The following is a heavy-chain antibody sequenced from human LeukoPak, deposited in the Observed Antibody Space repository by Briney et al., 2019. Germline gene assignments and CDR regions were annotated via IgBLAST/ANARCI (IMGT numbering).Heavy chain of an antibody. CDR2: ISGSGGST. D-gene: IGHD3-3*01. CDR1: GFTFSSYA. CDR3: AKVSGYYDFWSGLDY. V-gene: IGHV3-23*01. J-gene: IGHJ4*02. Sequence: PGGSLRLSCAASGFTFSSYAMSWVRQAPGKGLEWVSAISGSGGSTYYADSVKGRFTISRDNSKNTLYLQMNSLRAEDTAVYYCAKVSGYYDFWSGLDYWGQGTLVTVSS.